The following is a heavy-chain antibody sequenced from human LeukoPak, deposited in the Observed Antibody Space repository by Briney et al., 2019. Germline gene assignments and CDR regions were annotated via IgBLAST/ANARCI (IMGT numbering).Heavy chain of an antibody. CDR2: IKSKTDGGTT. Sequence: GGSLRLSCAASGFTFSNAWMSWVRQAPGKGLEWVGRIKSKTDGGTTDYAAPVKGRFTISRDDSKNTLYLQMNSLKTEDTAVYYCTTGQVRFLEWLSVWDRTDYFDYWGQGTLVTVSS. J-gene: IGHJ4*02. CDR1: GFTFSNAW. CDR3: TTGQVRFLEWLSVWDRTDYFDY. D-gene: IGHD3-3*01. V-gene: IGHV3-15*01.